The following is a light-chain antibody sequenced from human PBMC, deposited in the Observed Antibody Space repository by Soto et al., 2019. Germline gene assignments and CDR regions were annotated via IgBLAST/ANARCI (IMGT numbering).Light chain of an antibody. CDR2: DAS. Sequence: EIVLTQSPATLSLSPGERATLSCRASQSVSSYLAWYQHKPGQAPRLLIYDASNRATGIPARFSGSGSGTDFTLTISSLQPEDFATYYCQQANSFPFTFGPGTKVDIK. CDR1: QSVSSY. V-gene: IGKV3-11*01. CDR3: QQANSFPFT. J-gene: IGKJ3*01.